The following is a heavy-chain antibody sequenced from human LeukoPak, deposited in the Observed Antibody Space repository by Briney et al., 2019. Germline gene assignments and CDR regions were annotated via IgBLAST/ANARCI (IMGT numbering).Heavy chain of an antibody. D-gene: IGHD5-12*01. CDR3: AKEYSGYDFDY. Sequence: PGGSLRLSCAASGLTLRSYDMSWVRQAPGKGLEWVAATSGSGANTYYADSVKGRFTISRDNSQNTLYLQMDSLRAEDTAVYYCAKEYSGYDFDYWGQGTLVTVSS. CDR2: TSGSGANT. CDR1: GLTLRSYD. J-gene: IGHJ4*02. V-gene: IGHV3-23*01.